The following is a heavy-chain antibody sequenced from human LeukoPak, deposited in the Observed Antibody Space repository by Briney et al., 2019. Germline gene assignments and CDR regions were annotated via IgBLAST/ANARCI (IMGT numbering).Heavy chain of an antibody. Sequence: SVKVSCKASGGTFSSYAISWVRQAPGQGLEWMGGIIPIFGTANYAQKFQGRVTITADESTSTAYMELSSLRSENTAVYYCASGRIVVVPAAMDDYYYYYMDVWGKGTTVTISS. V-gene: IGHV1-69*13. D-gene: IGHD2-2*01. J-gene: IGHJ6*03. CDR3: ASGRIVVVPAAMDDYYYYYMDV. CDR2: IIPIFGTA. CDR1: GGTFSSYA.